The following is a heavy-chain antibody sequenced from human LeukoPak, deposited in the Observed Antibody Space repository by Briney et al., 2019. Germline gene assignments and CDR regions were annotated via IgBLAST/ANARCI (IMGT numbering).Heavy chain of an antibody. D-gene: IGHD3-22*01. CDR2: IYYRGST. CDR1: GGSISGYY. V-gene: IGHV4-59*01. CDR3: AREAIPGSSGFDY. Sequence: PSETLSLTCTVSGGSISGYYWSWIRQPPGKGLQWIGYIYYRGSTSYNPSLKSRVTMSLDTSKNQFSLKLNSVTAADTALYYCAREAIPGSSGFDYWGQGTLVTVSS. J-gene: IGHJ4*02.